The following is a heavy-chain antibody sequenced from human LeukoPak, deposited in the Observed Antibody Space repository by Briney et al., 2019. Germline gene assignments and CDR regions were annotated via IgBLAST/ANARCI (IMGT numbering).Heavy chain of an antibody. J-gene: IGHJ6*02. CDR3: ASTDCRGGSCYSRVRYYYYYGMDV. V-gene: IGHV4-39*01. CDR1: GGSISSSSYY. Sequence: SETLSLTCTVSGGSISSSSYYWGWIRQPPGKGLEWIGSIYYSGSTYYNPSLKSRVTISVDTSKNQFSLKLSSVTAADTAVYYCASTDCRGGSCYSRVRYYYYYGMDVWGQGTTVTVSS. D-gene: IGHD2-15*01. CDR2: IYYSGST.